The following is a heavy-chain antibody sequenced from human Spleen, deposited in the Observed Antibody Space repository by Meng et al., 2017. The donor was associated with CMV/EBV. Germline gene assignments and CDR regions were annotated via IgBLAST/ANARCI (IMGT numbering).Heavy chain of an antibody. J-gene: IGHJ4*02. CDR1: GFTFSSHS. D-gene: IGHD4-11*01. V-gene: IGHV3-21*01. CDR2: ISSGSGYI. CDR3: ARVADPTATTGLTDY. Sequence: GESLKISCAASGFTFSSHSVNWVRRAPGKGLEWISSISSGSGYIYYADSLKGRFTISRDNAKNSLYLQMNSLRAEDTAVYYCARVADPTATTGLTDYWGQGTLVTVSS.